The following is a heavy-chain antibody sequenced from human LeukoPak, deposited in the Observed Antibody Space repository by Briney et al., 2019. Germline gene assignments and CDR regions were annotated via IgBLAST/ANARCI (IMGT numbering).Heavy chain of an antibody. Sequence: GSLRLACAASGFRFSSYAMSWVRQAPGEGLEWVSAISGSGVSTYYADSVKGRFTVSRDNSKNTLYLQMSSLRAEDTAVYYCAKDERNWNYNLASQTYDWGQGTLVTVSS. V-gene: IGHV3-23*01. CDR1: GFRFSSYA. CDR2: ISGSGVST. CDR3: AKDERNWNYNLASQTYD. D-gene: IGHD1-7*01. J-gene: IGHJ4*02.